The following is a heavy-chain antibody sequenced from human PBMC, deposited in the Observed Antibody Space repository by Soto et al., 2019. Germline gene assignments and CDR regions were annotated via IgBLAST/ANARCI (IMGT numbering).Heavy chain of an antibody. CDR1: GGSISGGIYY. V-gene: IGHV4-30-4*01. J-gene: IGHJ2*01. CDR2: IFHSGST. D-gene: IGHD4-17*01. Sequence: QVQLQESGPGLVKPSETLSLTCTVSGGSISGGIYYWSWVRQSPGKGLVWIGYIFHSGSTFYNPSLGSRGTISVDTSKNQFSLRLSSVTAADTAVYYCAREIIPLTTDWYFDLWGRGTLVTVSS. CDR3: AREIIPLTTDWYFDL.